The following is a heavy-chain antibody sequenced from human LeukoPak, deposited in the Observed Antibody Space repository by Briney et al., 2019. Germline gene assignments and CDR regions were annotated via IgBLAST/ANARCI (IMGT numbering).Heavy chain of an antibody. CDR3: TRHPLAGNLVDFFDY. Sequence: PGGSLRLSCAASGFTFSGSAMHWVRQASGKGLEWVGRITSKANSYATAYAASVKGRFTISRDDSKNTAYLQMNSLKTEDTAVYYCTRHPLAGNLVDFFDYWGQGTLVTVSS. V-gene: IGHV3-73*01. CDR2: ITSKANSYAT. J-gene: IGHJ4*02. CDR1: GFTFSGSA. D-gene: IGHD6-19*01.